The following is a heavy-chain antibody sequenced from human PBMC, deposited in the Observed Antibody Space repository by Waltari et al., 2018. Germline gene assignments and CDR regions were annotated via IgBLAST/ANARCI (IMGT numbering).Heavy chain of an antibody. CDR3: AREAVTMVRGITTFDY. CDR1: GFTFSSDR. D-gene: IGHD3-10*01. V-gene: IGHV3-21*01. Sequence: EVQLVESGGGLVKPGGSLRLSCAASGFTFSSDRMSWVRQAPGKGLEGVSSITIASSYIYYADSVKGRFTISRDNAKNSLYLQMNSLTAEDTAVYYCAREAVTMVRGITTFDYWGQGTLVTVSS. CDR2: ITIASSYI. J-gene: IGHJ4*02.